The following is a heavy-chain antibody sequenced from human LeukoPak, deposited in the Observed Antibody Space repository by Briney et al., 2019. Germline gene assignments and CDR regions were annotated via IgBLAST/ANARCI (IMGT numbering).Heavy chain of an antibody. CDR3: ARDLTGDLYTFFDY. CDR2: IQSDSGDT. Sequence: ASVKVSCKTTGCTFTGYHLHWVRQAPGQGLEWMAWIQSDSGDTNYAQKFQGRVTVTRDKFTRTSYIEVDRLSSDDTAVYYCARDLTGDLYTFFDYWGQGTLVTVSS. V-gene: IGHV1-2*02. D-gene: IGHD3-16*02. J-gene: IGHJ4*02. CDR1: GCTFTGYH.